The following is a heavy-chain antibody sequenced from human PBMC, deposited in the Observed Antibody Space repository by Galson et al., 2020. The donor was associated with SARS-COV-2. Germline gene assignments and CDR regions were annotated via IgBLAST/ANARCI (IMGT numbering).Heavy chain of an antibody. CDR3: ARLYSSSSWNYYYYYGMDV. CDR1: GYTFTGYY. CDR2: NNPNSGGT. V-gene: IGHV1-2*02. Sequence: ASVKVSCKASGYTFTGYYMHWVRQAPGQGLEWMGWNNPNSGGTNYAQKFQGRVTMTRDTSISTAYMELSRLRSDDTAVYYCARLYSSSSWNYYYYYGMDVWGQGTTVTVSS. D-gene: IGHD6-13*01. J-gene: IGHJ6*02.